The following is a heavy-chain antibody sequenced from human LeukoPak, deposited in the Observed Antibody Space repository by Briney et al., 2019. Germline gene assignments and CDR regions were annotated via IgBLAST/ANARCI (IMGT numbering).Heavy chain of an antibody. D-gene: IGHD3-3*01. CDR2: IIPILGIA. CDR3: AAPPPSYYDFWSGYSLDY. J-gene: IGHJ4*02. Sequence: ASVKVSCKASGGTFSSYAISWVRQAPGQGLEWMGRIIPILGIANYAQKFQGRVTITADKSTSTAYMELSSLRSEDTAVYYCAAPPPSYYDFWSGYSLDYWGQGTLVTVSS. CDR1: GGTFSSYA. V-gene: IGHV1-69*04.